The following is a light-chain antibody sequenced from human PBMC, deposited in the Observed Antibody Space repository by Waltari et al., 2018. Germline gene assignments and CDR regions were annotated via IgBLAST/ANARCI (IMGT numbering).Light chain of an antibody. CDR2: EDT. CDR1: SSDVGRYEL. Sequence: QSALTQPASVSGSPGQSITISCTGTSSDVGRYELVSWYQQHPDKAPKLIILEDTKRPQGISNRFSGSKSGNTASLTISGLQAEDEADYYCCSYTNSRTWVFGGGTKLTVL. J-gene: IGLJ3*02. CDR3: CSYTNSRTWV. V-gene: IGLV2-23*01.